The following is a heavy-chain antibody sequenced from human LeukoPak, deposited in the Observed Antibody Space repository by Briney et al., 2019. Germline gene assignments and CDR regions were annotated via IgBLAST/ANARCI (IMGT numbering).Heavy chain of an antibody. J-gene: IGHJ4*02. CDR1: GFTFNNYA. D-gene: IGHD2-21*02. CDR2: ISGSADGI. Sequence: PGGSLRLSCAASGFTFNNYAMSWVRQAPGKGLEWVSAISGSADGIYYADSVKGRFTIHRDNSQNTLYLQMNSLRAEDTAVYYCARGVPGSDTFDYWGQGTLVTVSS. CDR3: ARGVPGSDTFDY. V-gene: IGHV3-23*01.